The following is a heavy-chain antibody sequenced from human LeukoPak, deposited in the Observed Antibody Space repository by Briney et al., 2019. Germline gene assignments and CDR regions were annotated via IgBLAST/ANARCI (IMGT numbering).Heavy chain of an antibody. CDR2: ISSVSSSTI. Sequence: GGSLRLSCAASGFTFSSYTMNWVRQAPGKGLEWVSYISSVSSSTIYYADSVKGRFTISRDNAKNSLYLQMNSLRVEDTALYYCARKGLGGELGGFDYWGQGTLVTVSS. D-gene: IGHD1-26*01. CDR1: GFTFSSYT. CDR3: ARKGLGGELGGFDY. V-gene: IGHV3-48*04. J-gene: IGHJ4*02.